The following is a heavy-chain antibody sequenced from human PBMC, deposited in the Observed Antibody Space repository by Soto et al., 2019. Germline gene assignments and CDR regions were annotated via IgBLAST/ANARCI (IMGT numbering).Heavy chain of an antibody. CDR1: GFTFSGYG. CDR2: ITSSGSNT. J-gene: IGHJ4*02. Sequence: EVPLLESGGDLVQRGGSLRLSCAASGFTFSGYGMSWVRQAPGKGLEWVSSITSSGSNTYYVDSVHGRFTISRDNSKNTLYLQMNSLTVEDTAVYYCAKEQGRVAAALDYWGQGTLVTVSS. V-gene: IGHV3-23*01. D-gene: IGHD6-13*01. CDR3: AKEQGRVAAALDY.